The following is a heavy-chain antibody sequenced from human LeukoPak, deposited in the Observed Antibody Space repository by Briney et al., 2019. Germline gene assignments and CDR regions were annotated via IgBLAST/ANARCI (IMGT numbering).Heavy chain of an antibody. CDR2: IYSSVT. J-gene: IGHJ4*02. CDR3: ARRAGAYSHPYDY. Sequence: GGSLRLSCTVSGFTVSSNSMSWVRQAPGKGLEWVSFIYSSVTHYSDSVKGRFTISRNNSKNTLYLQMNSLRAEDTAVYYCARRAGAYSHPYDYWGQGTLVTVSS. CDR1: GFTVSSNS. V-gene: IGHV3-53*01. D-gene: IGHD4/OR15-4a*01.